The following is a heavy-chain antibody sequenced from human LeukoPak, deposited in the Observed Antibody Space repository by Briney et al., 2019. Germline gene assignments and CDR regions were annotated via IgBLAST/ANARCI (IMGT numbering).Heavy chain of an antibody. V-gene: IGHV4-59*01. CDR1: GGSISSYY. Sequence: SETLSLTCTVSGGSISSYYWSWIRQPPGKGLEWIGYIYYSGDANYNPSLQSRVTVSVDTSKNQFSLKLTSVTAADTAVYYCVRGPYGSGISNWFDPWGQGTLVIVSS. J-gene: IGHJ5*02. D-gene: IGHD3-10*01. CDR2: IYYSGDA. CDR3: VRGPYGSGISNWFDP.